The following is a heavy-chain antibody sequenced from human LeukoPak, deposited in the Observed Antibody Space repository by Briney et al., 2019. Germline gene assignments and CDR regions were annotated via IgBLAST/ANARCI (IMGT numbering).Heavy chain of an antibody. V-gene: IGHV3-23*01. CDR2: IYNTGDYT. Sequence: PGGSLRLSCAASGFSFINYAMNWVRQAPGKGPEWVADIYNTGDYTYYADSVKGRFTVSRDNSKNTLYLQMNSLRAEDTAVYYCAKDEEQWLARRRCFDCWGQGTLVTVSS. D-gene: IGHD6-19*01. CDR1: GFSFINYA. CDR3: AKDEEQWLARRRCFDC. J-gene: IGHJ4*02.